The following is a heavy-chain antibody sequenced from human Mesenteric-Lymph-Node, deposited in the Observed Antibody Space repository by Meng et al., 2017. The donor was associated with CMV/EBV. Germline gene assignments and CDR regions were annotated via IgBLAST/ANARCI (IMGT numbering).Heavy chain of an antibody. CDR2: IRFDGTYK. J-gene: IGHJ6*02. Sequence: GESLKISCVASEFSFSNFGMHWVRQAPGKGLEWMAFIRFDGTYKYYADSVKGRFTISRDNSKNTLYLQMNSLRAEDTAVYYCAKANLHGYCSSTSCHYGMDVWGQGTTVTVSS. D-gene: IGHD2-2*01. V-gene: IGHV3-30*02. CDR1: EFSFSNFG. CDR3: AKANLHGYCSSTSCHYGMDV.